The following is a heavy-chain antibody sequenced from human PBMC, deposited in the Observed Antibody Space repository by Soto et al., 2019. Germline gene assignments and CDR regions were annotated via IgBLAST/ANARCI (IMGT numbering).Heavy chain of an antibody. J-gene: IGHJ5*02. CDR3: ASKRDYDILTGPPGNWFDP. Sequence: GGSLRLSCAASGFTFSSYSMNWVRQAPGKGLEWVSSISSSSSYIYYADSVKGRFTISRDNAKNSLYLQMNSLRAEDTAVYYCASKRDYDILTGPPGNWFDPWGQGTLVTVSS. V-gene: IGHV3-21*01. D-gene: IGHD3-9*01. CDR2: ISSSSSYI. CDR1: GFTFSSYS.